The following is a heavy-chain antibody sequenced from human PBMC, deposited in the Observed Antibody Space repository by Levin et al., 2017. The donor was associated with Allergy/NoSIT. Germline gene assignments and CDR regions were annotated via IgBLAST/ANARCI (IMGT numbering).Heavy chain of an antibody. Sequence: GGSLRLSCAASGFTFSNAWMSWVRQAPGKGLEWVGRIKSKTDGGTTDYAAPVKGRFTISRDDSKNTLYLQMNSLKTEDTAVYYCTTPAIMVGGWYGGDYWGQGTLVTVSS. CDR2: IKSKTDGGTT. CDR3: TTPAIMVGGWYGGDY. CDR1: GFTFSNAW. D-gene: IGHD6-19*01. J-gene: IGHJ4*02. V-gene: IGHV3-15*01.